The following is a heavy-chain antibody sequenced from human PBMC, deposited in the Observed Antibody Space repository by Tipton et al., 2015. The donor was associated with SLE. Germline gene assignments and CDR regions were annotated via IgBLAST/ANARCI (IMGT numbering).Heavy chain of an antibody. Sequence: LRLSCTVSGGSISSYYWSWIRQPPGKGLEWIGYIYYSGSTNYNPSLKSRVTISVDTSKNQFSLKLSSVTAADTAVYYCATGIAVAGPFDYWGQGTLVPVSS. V-gene: IGHV4-59*01. CDR3: ATGIAVAGPFDY. CDR2: IYYSGST. CDR1: GGSISSYY. D-gene: IGHD6-19*01. J-gene: IGHJ4*02.